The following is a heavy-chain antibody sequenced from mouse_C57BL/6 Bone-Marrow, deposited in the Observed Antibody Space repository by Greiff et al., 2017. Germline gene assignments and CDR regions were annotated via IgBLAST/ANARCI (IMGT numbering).Heavy chain of an antibody. D-gene: IGHD6-1*01. CDR1: GYTFTDYN. J-gene: IGHJ1*03. CDR3: ARKPEWYFDV. CDR2: INPNNGGT. V-gene: IGHV1-18*01. Sequence: EVKVVESGPELVKPGASVKIPCKASGYTFTDYNMDWVKQSHGKSLEWIGDINPNNGGTIYNQKFKGKATLTVDKSSSTAYMELHSLTSEDTAVYYCARKPEWYFDVWGTGTTVTVSS.